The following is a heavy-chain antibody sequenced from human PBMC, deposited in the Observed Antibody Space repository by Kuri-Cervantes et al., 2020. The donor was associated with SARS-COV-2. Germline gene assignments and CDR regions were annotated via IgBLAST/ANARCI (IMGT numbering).Heavy chain of an antibody. D-gene: IGHD5-24*01. CDR2: INPNSGGT. CDR3: ARDRLGSRDSSHHDAFDI. CDR1: GYTFTGYY. V-gene: IGHV1-2*04. J-gene: IGHJ3*02. Sequence: ASVKVSCKASGYTFTGYYMHWVRQAPGQGLEWMGWINPNSGGTNYAQKFQGWVTMTRDTSISTAYMELSRLRSDAAAVYYCARDRLGSRDSSHHDAFDIWGQGTMVTVSS.